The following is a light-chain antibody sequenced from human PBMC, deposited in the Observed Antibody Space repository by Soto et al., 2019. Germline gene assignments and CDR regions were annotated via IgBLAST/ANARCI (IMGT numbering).Light chain of an antibody. CDR2: GAS. J-gene: IGKJ2*01. V-gene: IGKV3-20*01. CDR1: QSVRSNY. CDR3: QHYGVSPLYT. Sequence: EIVLTQSPGTLSLSPGEGATLSCRASQSVRSNYLAWYQQNPGQAPRLLIYGASSRATGIPDRFSGSGSGTDFTLTISRLEPEDFAVYYCQHYGVSPLYTFGQGTKLEIK.